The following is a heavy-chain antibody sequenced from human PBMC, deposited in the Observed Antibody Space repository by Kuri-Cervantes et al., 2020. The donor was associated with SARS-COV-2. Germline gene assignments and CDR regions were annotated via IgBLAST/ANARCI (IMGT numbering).Heavy chain of an antibody. J-gene: IGHJ6*02. V-gene: IGHV3-23*01. D-gene: IGHD1-26*01. CDR3: AKCGELLTSSYYYYGMDV. CDR1: GFTFSSYA. Sequence: GESLKISCAASGFTFSSYAVSWVRQAPGKGLEWVSAISGSGGSTYYADSVKGRFTISRDNSKNTLYLQMNSLRAEDTAVYYCAKCGELLTSSYYYYGMDVWGQGTTVTVSS. CDR2: ISGSGGST.